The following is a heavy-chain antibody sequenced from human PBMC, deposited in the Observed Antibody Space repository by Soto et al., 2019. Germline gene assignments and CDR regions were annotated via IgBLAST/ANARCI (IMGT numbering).Heavy chain of an antibody. J-gene: IGHJ4*02. D-gene: IGHD2-15*01. V-gene: IGHV4-31*03. Sequence: SETLSLTCTVSGGSISSGGYYWSWIRQHPGKGLEWIGYIYYSGSTYYNPSLKSRVTISVDTSKNQFSLKLSSVTAADTAVYYCVSNAESYCSGGSCYEEEDYWGQGTLVTVSS. CDR2: IYYSGST. CDR1: GGSISSGGYY. CDR3: VSNAESYCSGGSCYEEEDY.